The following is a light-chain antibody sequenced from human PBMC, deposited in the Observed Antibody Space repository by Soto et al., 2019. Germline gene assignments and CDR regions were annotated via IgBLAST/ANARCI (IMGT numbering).Light chain of an antibody. J-gene: IGKJ4*01. CDR3: QQTFSNLLS. CDR2: SAS. V-gene: IGKV1-39*01. Sequence: IQLTQSPSSLSASAGDRVTIACRASVSISNYLSWYQLKPGEAPKVLIYSASTLRDGVPSRFSGTGSGTEFTLTISSLQPEDVATYFCQQTFSNLLSFGGGTKVEIK. CDR1: VSISNY.